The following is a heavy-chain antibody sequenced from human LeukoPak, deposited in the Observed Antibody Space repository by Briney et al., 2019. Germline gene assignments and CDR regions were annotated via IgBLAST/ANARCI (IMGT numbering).Heavy chain of an antibody. Sequence: RASVKVSCKASGYTFTGYYMHWVRQAPGQGLEWMGWINPNSGGTNYAQKFQGRVTMTRDTSISTAYMEPSRLRSDDTAVYYCARDRDDSSGYYRETLFDYWGQGTLVTVSS. CDR1: GYTFTGYY. CDR2: INPNSGGT. D-gene: IGHD3-22*01. J-gene: IGHJ4*02. V-gene: IGHV1-2*02. CDR3: ARDRDDSSGYYRETLFDY.